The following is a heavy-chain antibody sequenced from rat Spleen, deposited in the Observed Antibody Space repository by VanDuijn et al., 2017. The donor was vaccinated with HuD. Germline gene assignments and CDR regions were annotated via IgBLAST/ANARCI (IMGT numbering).Heavy chain of an antibody. Sequence: EVQLVESGGGLVQPGRSLKLSCAASGFTFSGYWMYWIRQAPGKGLEWVSSVNPDGGNTYYPDSVKGRFTISRDNAKSTLSLQMDSLRSEDTATYYCARRHYGYTDYFDYWGQGVMVTVSS. CDR1: GFTFSGYW. V-gene: IGHV5-58*01. D-gene: IGHD1-9*01. CDR2: VNPDGGNT. CDR3: ARRHYGYTDYFDY. J-gene: IGHJ2*01.